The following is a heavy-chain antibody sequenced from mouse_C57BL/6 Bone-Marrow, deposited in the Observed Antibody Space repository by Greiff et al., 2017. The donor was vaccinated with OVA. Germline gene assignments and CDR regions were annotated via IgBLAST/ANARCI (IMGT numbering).Heavy chain of an antibody. CDR1: GYTFTSYG. J-gene: IGHJ2*01. V-gene: IGHV1-81*01. Sequence: VQVVESGAELARPGASVKLSCKASGYTFTSYGISWVKQRTGQGLEWIGEIYPRSGNTYYNEKFKGKATLTADKSSSTAYMELRSLTSEDSAVYFCAREASYYGSSYVGYWGQGTTLTVSS. CDR3: AREASYYGSSYVGY. CDR2: IYPRSGNT. D-gene: IGHD1-1*01.